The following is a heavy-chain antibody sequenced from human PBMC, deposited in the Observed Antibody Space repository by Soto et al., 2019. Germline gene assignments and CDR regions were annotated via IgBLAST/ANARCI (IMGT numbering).Heavy chain of an antibody. CDR2: IHSDGSST. CDR3: ARDRGRRFDY. Sequence: EVQLVESGGGLVQPGGSLRLSCAASGFTFSIYWMHWVRQAPGKGLVWVSSIHSDGSSTNYVDSVKGRVTISRDNAKSTLYLQMSSLRADDTAVYYCARDRGRRFDYWGQGTLVTVSS. J-gene: IGHJ4*02. V-gene: IGHV3-74*01. CDR1: GFTFSIYW. D-gene: IGHD6-25*01.